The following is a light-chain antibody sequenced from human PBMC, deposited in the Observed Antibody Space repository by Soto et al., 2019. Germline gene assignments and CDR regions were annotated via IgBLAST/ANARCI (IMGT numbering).Light chain of an antibody. Sequence: ALTQPRSVSGSPGQSVTISCTGASSDIGGYNYVSWYQQNPGKAPKVMIYDVNKRPSGVPDRFSGSKSGNTASLTISGLQAEDEADYYCCSYAGRYSYVFGTGTKVTVL. CDR3: CSYAGRYSYV. J-gene: IGLJ1*01. CDR1: SSDIGGYNY. CDR2: DVN. V-gene: IGLV2-11*01.